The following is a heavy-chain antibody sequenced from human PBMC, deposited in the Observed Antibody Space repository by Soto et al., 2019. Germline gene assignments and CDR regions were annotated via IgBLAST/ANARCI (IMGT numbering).Heavy chain of an antibody. D-gene: IGHD3-3*01. Sequence: QVLLVQSGAEVKKPGSSVKISCKASGGSFGNSAINWVRQTPGQGLEWLGGFIPVYRTLNYAQKFPGSVTITADESTGTAYMTLSSLASNDPAVYYCATGVIWIGYFTVDSWGQGTRVTVSS. V-gene: IGHV1-69*01. CDR2: FIPVYRTL. CDR3: ATGVIWIGYFTVDS. CDR1: GGSFGNSA. J-gene: IGHJ4*02.